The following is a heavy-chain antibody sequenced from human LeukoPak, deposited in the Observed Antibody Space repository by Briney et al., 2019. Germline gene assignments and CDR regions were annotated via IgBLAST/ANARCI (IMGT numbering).Heavy chain of an antibody. Sequence: GRSLRLSCAASGFTFSSYGMHWVRQAPGKGLEWVAVISYDGSNKYYADFVKGRFTISRDNSKNTLYLQMNSLRAEDTAVYYCVKIEVEGSGWPGGDYWGQGTLVTVSS. J-gene: IGHJ4*02. CDR2: ISYDGSNK. V-gene: IGHV3-30*18. CDR3: VKIEVEGSGWPGGDY. CDR1: GFTFSSYG. D-gene: IGHD6-19*01.